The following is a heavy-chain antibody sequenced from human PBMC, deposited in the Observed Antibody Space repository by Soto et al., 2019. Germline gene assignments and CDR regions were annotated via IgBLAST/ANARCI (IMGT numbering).Heavy chain of an antibody. CDR1: GFTFSSYA. CDR2: ISGSGGST. Sequence: EVQLLESGGGLVQPGGSLRLSCAASGFTFSSYAMSWVRQAPGKGLEWVSAISGSGGSTYYADSVKGRFTISRDNSKNTLYLQMNSLRAEDTAVYYCAKKNKDYYYDSSGYFAGAFDIWGQGTMVSVSS. J-gene: IGHJ3*02. V-gene: IGHV3-23*01. D-gene: IGHD3-22*01. CDR3: AKKNKDYYYDSSGYFAGAFDI.